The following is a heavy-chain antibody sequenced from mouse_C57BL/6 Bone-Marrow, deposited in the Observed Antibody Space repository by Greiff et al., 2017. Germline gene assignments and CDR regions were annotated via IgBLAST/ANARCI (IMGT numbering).Heavy chain of an antibody. CDR3: AKSRETAQAGAY. CDR1: GFSLTSYG. Sequence: VQRVESGPGLVQPSQSLSITCTVSGFSLTSYGVHWVRQSPGKGLEWLGVIWRGGSTDYNAAFMSRLSITKDNSKSQVFFKMNSLQADDTAIYYCAKSRETAQAGAYWGQGTLVTVSA. V-gene: IGHV2-5*01. CDR2: IWRGGST. D-gene: IGHD3-2*02. J-gene: IGHJ3*01.